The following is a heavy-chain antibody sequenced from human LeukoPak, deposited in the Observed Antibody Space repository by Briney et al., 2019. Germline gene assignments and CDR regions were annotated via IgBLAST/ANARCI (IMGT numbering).Heavy chain of an antibody. CDR3: ARGRGTLVRGVIIHYSGMDV. Sequence: PGGYLTLYCAASGFTFRNYWMQWLRQVPGKGRVWFSRINGDGTDTRYADYVKGRFTISRDNAKDTLYLQMNRLRADDTAVYYCARGRGTLVRGVIIHYSGMDVWGQGSTVTVSS. CDR2: INGDGTDT. D-gene: IGHD3-10*01. CDR1: GFTFRNYW. J-gene: IGHJ6*02. V-gene: IGHV3-74*01.